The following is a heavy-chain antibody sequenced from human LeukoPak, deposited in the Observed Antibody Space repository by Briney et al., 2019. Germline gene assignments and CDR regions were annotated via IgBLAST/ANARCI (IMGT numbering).Heavy chain of an antibody. CDR3: ARDYYDFWSGYYRGGDYYYYGMDV. J-gene: IGHJ6*02. CDR2: INPNSGGT. Sequence: GASVKVSCKASGYTFTGYYMHWVRQAPGQGLEWMGWINPNSGGTNYAQKFQGRVTMTRDTSISTAYMELSRLRSDDTAVYYCARDYYDFWSGYYRGGDYYYYGMDVWGQGTTVTVSS. V-gene: IGHV1-2*02. D-gene: IGHD3-3*01. CDR1: GYTFTGYY.